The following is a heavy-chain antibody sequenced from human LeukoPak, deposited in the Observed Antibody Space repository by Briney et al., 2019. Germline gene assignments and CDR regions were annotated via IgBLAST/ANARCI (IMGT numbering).Heavy chain of an antibody. J-gene: IGHJ4*02. D-gene: IGHD6-19*01. CDR1: DYTFANYG. CDR3: ARDSASVAGIIDY. V-gene: IGHV1-18*01. Sequence: ASVKVSCKASDYTFANYGFSWVRQAPGQGLEWMGWVSPYNGNPYYAQKLQGRVSMTTDTSTSTAYMELRSLRSDDTAVYYCARDSASVAGIIDYWGQGTLVTVSS. CDR2: VSPYNGNP.